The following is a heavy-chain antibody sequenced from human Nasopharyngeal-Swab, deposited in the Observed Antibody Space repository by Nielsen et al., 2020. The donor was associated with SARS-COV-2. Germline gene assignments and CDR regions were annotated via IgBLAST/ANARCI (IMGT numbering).Heavy chain of an antibody. D-gene: IGHD5-18*01. Sequence: SETLSLTCTVSGGSISSYYWSWIRQPPGKVLEWIGHIHYGGTTYRNPSLKSRINISVDTSKNQFSLRVSSVTAADTAVYYCAKFTAPEGWFDPWGQGTLVTVSS. CDR1: GGSISSYY. CDR3: AKFTAPEGWFDP. CDR2: IHYGGTT. J-gene: IGHJ5*02. V-gene: IGHV4-59*12.